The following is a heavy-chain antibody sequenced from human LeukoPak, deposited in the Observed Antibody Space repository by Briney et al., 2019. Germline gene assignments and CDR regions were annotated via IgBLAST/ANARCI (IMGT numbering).Heavy chain of an antibody. CDR3: ARAKSGGYSYGYYFDY. D-gene: IGHD5-18*01. Sequence: SETLSLTCTVSGGSISSGDYYWSWIRQPPGKGLEWIGYIYYSGSTYYNPSLKSRVTILVDPSKNQFSLKLSSVTAADTAVYYCARAKSGGYSYGYYFDYWGQGTLVTVSS. CDR1: GGSISSGDYY. V-gene: IGHV4-30-4*08. CDR2: IYYSGST. J-gene: IGHJ4*02.